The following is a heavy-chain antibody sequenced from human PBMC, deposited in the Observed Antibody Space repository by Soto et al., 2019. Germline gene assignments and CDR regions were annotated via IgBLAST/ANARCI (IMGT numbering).Heavy chain of an antibody. Sequence: SETLSLTCFVSGGSVTSYHWSWIRQFPGKGLEWIAYTSYTGNTNYNPSLQSRVTISLDTSKNQLSLKLTSMTAADTAVYYCAKPPDYYDSPEPTVNDYWGQGTLVTVSS. CDR2: TSYTGNT. D-gene: IGHD3-22*01. CDR1: GGSVTSYH. V-gene: IGHV4-59*02. CDR3: AKPPDYYDSPEPTVNDY. J-gene: IGHJ4*02.